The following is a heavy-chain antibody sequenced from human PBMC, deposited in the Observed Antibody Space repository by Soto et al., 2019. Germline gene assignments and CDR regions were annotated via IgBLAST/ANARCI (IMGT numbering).Heavy chain of an antibody. J-gene: IGHJ6*02. CDR2: INHSGST. V-gene: IGHV4-34*01. D-gene: IGHD2-2*01. CDR1: GGSFSGYY. CDR3: ARARDIVVVPAAYYYYGMDV. Sequence: SLTCAVYGGSFSGYYWSWIRQPPGKGLEWIGEINHSGSTNYNPSLKSRVTISVDTSKNQFSLKLSSVTAADTAVYYCARARDIVVVPAAYYYYGMDVWGQGTTVTVSS.